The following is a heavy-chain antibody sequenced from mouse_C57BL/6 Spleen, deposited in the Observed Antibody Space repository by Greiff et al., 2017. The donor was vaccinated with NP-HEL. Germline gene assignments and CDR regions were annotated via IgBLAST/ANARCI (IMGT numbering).Heavy chain of an antibody. D-gene: IGHD2-12*01. Sequence: VQLQQSGPELVKPGASVKISCKASGYAFSSSWMNWVKQRPGKGLEWIGRIYPGDGDTNYNGKFKGKATLTADKSSSTAYMQLSSLTSEDSAVYVCARAGVRVTSFAYWGQGTLVTVSA. CDR3: ARAGVRVTSFAY. CDR2: IYPGDGDT. V-gene: IGHV1-82*01. J-gene: IGHJ3*01. CDR1: GYAFSSSW.